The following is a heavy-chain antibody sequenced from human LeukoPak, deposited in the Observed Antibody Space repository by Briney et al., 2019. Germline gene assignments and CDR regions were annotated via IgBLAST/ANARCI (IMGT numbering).Heavy chain of an antibody. Sequence: KPGGSLRLSCAASAFTFSSYSMNWVRQAPGKGLEWVSSISSSSSYIYHADSVKGRFTISRDNAKNSLYLQMNSLRAEDTAVYYCARASGSGAGWPAGPPHSERDAFDIWGQGTMVTVSS. V-gene: IGHV3-21*01. CDR2: ISSSSSYI. CDR3: ARASGSGAGWPAGPPHSERDAFDI. CDR1: AFTFSSYS. J-gene: IGHJ3*02. D-gene: IGHD6-19*01.